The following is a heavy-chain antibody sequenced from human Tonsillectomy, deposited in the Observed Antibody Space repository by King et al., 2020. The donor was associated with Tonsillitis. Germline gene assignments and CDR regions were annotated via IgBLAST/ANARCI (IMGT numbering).Heavy chain of an antibody. CDR2: INTAGSTA. V-gene: IGHV3-74*01. J-gene: IGHJ4*02. CDR1: GLPFSDYW. CDR3: AREKSGVQLALDS. D-gene: IGHD6-6*01. Sequence: VQLVESGGGLVQPGGSLRLACAASGLPFSDYWMHWVRQGPGKGLVWVSRINTAGSTADYADTVKGRFTISSDNAKSTLYLQMNSLRAEDTAMYYCAREKSGVQLALDSWGQGTLVTVSS.